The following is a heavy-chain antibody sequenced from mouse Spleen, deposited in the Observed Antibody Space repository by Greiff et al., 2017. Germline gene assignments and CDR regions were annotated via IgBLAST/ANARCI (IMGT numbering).Heavy chain of an antibody. CDR2: ISSGGGST. J-gene: IGHJ2*01. CDR3: ARDRKVGYFDY. V-gene: IGHV5-12-1*01. CDR1: GFTFSSYY. Sequence: EVQLVESGGGLVKPGGSLKLSCAASGFTFSSYYMSWVRQTPEKRLEWVATISSGGGSTYYPDSVKGRFTISRDNAKNTLYLQMSSLNSEDTAVYYCARDRKVGYFDYWGQGTTLTVSS. D-gene: IGHD1-1*01.